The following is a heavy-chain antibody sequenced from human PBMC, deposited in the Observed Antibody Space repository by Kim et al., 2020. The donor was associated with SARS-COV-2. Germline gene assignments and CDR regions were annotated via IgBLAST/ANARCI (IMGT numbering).Heavy chain of an antibody. CDR2: ISYDGSNK. Sequence: GGSLRLSCAASGFTFSSYGMHWVRQAPGKGLEWVAVISYDGSNKYYADSVKGRFTISRDNSKNTLYLQMNSLRAEDTAVYYCAKDWGIAAAGIDFRMDVWGQGTTVTVSS. J-gene: IGHJ6*02. V-gene: IGHV3-30*18. CDR1: GFTFSSYG. CDR3: AKDWGIAAAGIDFRMDV. D-gene: IGHD6-13*01.